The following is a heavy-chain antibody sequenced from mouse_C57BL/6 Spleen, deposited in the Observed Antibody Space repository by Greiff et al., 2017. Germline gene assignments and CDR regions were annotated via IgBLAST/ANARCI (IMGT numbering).Heavy chain of an antibody. CDR3: AREDHFDY. V-gene: IGHV5-4*01. J-gene: IGHJ2*01. Sequence: EVKLMESGGGLVKPGGSLKLSCAASGFTFSSYAMSWVRQTPEKRLEWVATISDGGSYTYYPDNVKGRFTISRDNAKNNLYLQMSHLKSEDTAMYYCAREDHFDYWGQGTTLTVSS. CDR2: ISDGGSYT. CDR1: GFTFSSYA.